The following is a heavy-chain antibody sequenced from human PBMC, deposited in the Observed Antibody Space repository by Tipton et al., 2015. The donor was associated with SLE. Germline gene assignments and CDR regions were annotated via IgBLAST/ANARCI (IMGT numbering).Heavy chain of an antibody. Sequence: SLRLSCAASGFTFSSYEMNWVRQAPGKGLEWVSYISSSGSTIYYADSVKGRFTISRDNAKNSLYLQMNSLRAEDTAVYYCARSPNCGGDCYPDAFDIWGQGTMVTVSS. CDR3: ARSPNCGGDCYPDAFDI. CDR2: ISSSGSTI. J-gene: IGHJ3*02. CDR1: GFTFSSYE. V-gene: IGHV3-48*03. D-gene: IGHD2-21*02.